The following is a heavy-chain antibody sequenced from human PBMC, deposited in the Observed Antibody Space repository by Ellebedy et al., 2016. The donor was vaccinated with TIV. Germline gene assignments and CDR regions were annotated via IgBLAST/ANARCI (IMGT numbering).Heavy chain of an antibody. CDR3: AKEYRG. V-gene: IGHV3-7*03. Sequence: GESLKISCAASGFTFSDYYMSWVRQAPGKGLEWVANIKQDGSEKYYVDSVKGRFTISRDNAKNSLYLQMNSLRAEDTAVYYCAKEYRGWGQGTLVTVSS. CDR2: IKQDGSEK. J-gene: IGHJ4*02. D-gene: IGHD3-10*01. CDR1: GFTFSDYY.